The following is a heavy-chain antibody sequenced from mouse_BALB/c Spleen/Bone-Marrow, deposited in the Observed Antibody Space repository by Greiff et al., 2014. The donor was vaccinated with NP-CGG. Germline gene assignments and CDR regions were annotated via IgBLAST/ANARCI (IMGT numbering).Heavy chain of an antibody. CDR2: IDPANGNT. D-gene: IGHD1-1*01. J-gene: IGHJ3*01. Sequence: VQLQQSGAELVKPGASVKLSCTASGFNIKDTYMHWVKQRPEQGLEWIGRIDPANGNTKYDPKFQGKATITADTSSNTAYLQLSSLTSEDTAVYYGAAYYYGSSQFAYWGQGTLVTVS. CDR3: AAYYYGSSQFAY. CDR1: GFNIKDTY. V-gene: IGHV14-3*02.